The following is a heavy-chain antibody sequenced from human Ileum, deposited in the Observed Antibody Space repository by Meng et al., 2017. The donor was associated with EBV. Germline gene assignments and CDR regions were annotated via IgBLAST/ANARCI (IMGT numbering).Heavy chain of an antibody. V-gene: IGHV4-30-4*01. CDR1: GGSISSSNCY. Sequence: QVLLQGLGPGLVKPSQPLSLTGTVSGGSISSSNCYWSWIRQPPGKGLEWSGHIYNSGSTYYNPSLKSRITISVDTSKNQFSLKLSSVTAAYTAVYYCARGQKGYFDLWGRGTLVTVSS. J-gene: IGHJ2*01. CDR2: IYNSGST. CDR3: ARGQKGYFDL.